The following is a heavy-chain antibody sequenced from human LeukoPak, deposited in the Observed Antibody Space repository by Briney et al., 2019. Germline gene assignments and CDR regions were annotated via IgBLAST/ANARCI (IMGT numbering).Heavy chain of an antibody. Sequence: GGSLRLSCAASGFTFSSYSMNWVRQAPGKGLEWVSSISSSSTYMYHTDSVKGRFTISRDNAKNSLYLQMNSLRDEDTAVYYCARGILQFDYWGQGTLVTVSS. J-gene: IGHJ4*02. CDR3: ARGILQFDY. CDR2: ISSSSTYM. CDR1: GFTFSSYS. V-gene: IGHV3-21*01. D-gene: IGHD2-15*01.